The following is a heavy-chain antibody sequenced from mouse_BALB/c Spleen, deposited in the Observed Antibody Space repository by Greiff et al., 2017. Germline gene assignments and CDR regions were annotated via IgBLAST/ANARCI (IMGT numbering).Heavy chain of an antibody. CDR1: GFTFSDYY. CDR2: ISDGGSYT. CDR3: ARGPYSAMDD. V-gene: IGHV5-4*02. J-gene: IGHJ4*01. Sequence: EVQGVESGGGLVKPGGSLKLSCAASGFTFSDYYMYWVRQTPEKRLEWVATISDGGSYTYYPDSVKGRFTISRDNAKNNLYLQMSSLKSEDTAMYYCARGPYSAMDDWGQGTSVTVSS.